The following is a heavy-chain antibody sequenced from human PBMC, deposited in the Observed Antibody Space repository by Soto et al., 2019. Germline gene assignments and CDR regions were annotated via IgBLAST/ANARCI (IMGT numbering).Heavy chain of an antibody. CDR3: TTRITIFGVVITSVVFDP. CDR2: IKSKTDGGTT. D-gene: IGHD3-3*01. CDR1: GFTFSNAW. V-gene: IGHV3-15*07. J-gene: IGHJ5*02. Sequence: EVQLVESGGGLVKPGGSLRLSCAASGFTFSNAWMNWVRQAPGKGLEWVGRIKSKTDGGTTDYAAPVKGRFTISRDDSKNTLYLQMNSLKTEDTAVYYCTTRITIFGVVITSVVFDPWGQGTLVTVSS.